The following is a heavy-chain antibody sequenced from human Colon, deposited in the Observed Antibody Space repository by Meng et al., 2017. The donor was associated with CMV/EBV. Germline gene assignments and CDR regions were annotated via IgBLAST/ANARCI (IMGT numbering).Heavy chain of an antibody. Sequence: SVKVSCKGSGDTFSAQTINWVRQAPGQGLEWLGGFIPVLDKAKYGQQFQGRLTINTDESTGTAYMELSSLRSEDTAIYYCARRVSTLGGIINIGGLGFDSWGQGTLVTVSS. CDR3: ARRVSTLGGIINIGGLGFDS. CDR2: FIPVLDKA. CDR1: GDTFSAQT. V-gene: IGHV1-69*16. D-gene: IGHD3-16*01. J-gene: IGHJ5*01.